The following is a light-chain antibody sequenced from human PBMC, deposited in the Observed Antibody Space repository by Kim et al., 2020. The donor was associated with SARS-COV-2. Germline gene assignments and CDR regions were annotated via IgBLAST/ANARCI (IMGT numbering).Light chain of an antibody. CDR2: GAS. CDR3: QQYYNWPPFT. V-gene: IGKV3-15*01. Sequence: EIVMTQSPATLSVSPGERATLSCRASQSISSDLVWYQQKPGQAPRLLIYGASTRATGIPARFSGSGSGTEFTLTISSLQSEDFAVYYCQQYYNWPPFTFGGGTKVEIK. CDR1: QSISSD. J-gene: IGKJ4*01.